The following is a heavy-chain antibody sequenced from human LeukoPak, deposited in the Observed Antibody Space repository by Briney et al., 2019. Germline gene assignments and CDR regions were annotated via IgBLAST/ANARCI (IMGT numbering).Heavy chain of an antibody. CDR2: IYYSGST. Sequence: SETLSLTCTVSGGSISSYYWSWIRQPPGKGLEWIGYIYYSGSTNYNPSLKGRVTISVDTSKNQFSLKLSSVTAADTAVYYCARHPYCGGDCFPPYYFDYWGQGTLVTVSS. CDR1: GGSISSYY. CDR3: ARHPYCGGDCFPPYYFDY. J-gene: IGHJ4*02. V-gene: IGHV4-59*01. D-gene: IGHD2-21*02.